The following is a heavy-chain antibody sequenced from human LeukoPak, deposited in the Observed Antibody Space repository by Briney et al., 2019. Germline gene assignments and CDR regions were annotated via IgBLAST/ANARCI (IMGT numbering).Heavy chain of an antibody. D-gene: IGHD3-10*01. CDR2: INHSGST. J-gene: IGHJ4*02. Sequence: KSSETLSLTCAVYGGSFSGYYWSWIRQPPGKGLEWIGEINHSGSTNYNPSLKSRVTISVDTSKNQFSLKLSSVTAADTAVYYCARRRGYYYGSALRPFDYWGQGTLVTVSS. V-gene: IGHV4-34*01. CDR3: ARRRGYYYGSALRPFDY. CDR1: GGSFSGYY.